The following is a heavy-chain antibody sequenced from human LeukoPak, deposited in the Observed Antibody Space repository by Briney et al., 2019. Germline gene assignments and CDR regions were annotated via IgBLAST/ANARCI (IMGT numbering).Heavy chain of an antibody. CDR2: ISYDGSNK. Sequence: PVGSLRLSCAASGFTFSSYAMHWVRQAPGKGLEWVAVISYDGSNKYYADTVKRRSTISRDNSKNTLYLQMNSLRAEDTAVYYCARDFNLATMLVVVIKYYFDYWGQGTLVTVSS. V-gene: IGHV3-30-3*01. J-gene: IGHJ4*02. CDR1: GFTFSSYA. D-gene: IGHD3-22*01. CDR3: ARDFNLATMLVVVIKYYFDY.